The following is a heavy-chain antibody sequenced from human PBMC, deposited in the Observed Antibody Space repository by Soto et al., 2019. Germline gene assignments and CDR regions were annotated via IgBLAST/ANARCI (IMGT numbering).Heavy chain of an antibody. CDR1: GFTISSYW. D-gene: IGHD2-15*01. CDR3: TRRLSVVGTSSFVY. J-gene: IGHJ4*02. Sequence: EVQLVESGGGLVQPGGSLRLSCAASGFTISSYWMHWVRQAPGKGLVWVSRINTDGSSTSYADSVKGRFTTSRDNAKNTLYLQMNSLRAEDTAVYYCTRRLSVVGTSSFVYWGQGTLVTVSS. CDR2: INTDGSST. V-gene: IGHV3-74*01.